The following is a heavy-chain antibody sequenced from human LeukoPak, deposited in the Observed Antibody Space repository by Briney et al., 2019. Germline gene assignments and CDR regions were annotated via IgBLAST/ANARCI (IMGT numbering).Heavy chain of an antibody. CDR1: GGTFSSYA. V-gene: IGHV1-69*13. CDR3: ARDTGEASDY. D-gene: IGHD3-10*01. J-gene: IGHJ4*02. CDR2: IIPIFGTA. Sequence: ASVKVSCKASGGTFSSYAISWVRQAPGQGLEWMGGIIPIFGTANYAQKFQGRVTVTADESTSTAYMELSSLRSEDTAVHYCARDTGEASDYWGQGTLVTVSS.